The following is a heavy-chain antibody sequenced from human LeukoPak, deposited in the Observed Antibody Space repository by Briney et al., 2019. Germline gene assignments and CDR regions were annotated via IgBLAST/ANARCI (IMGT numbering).Heavy chain of an antibody. D-gene: IGHD3-22*01. Sequence: PGGSLRLSCAASGFTFSSYSMNWVRQAPGKGLEWVSSMSSSGFNIYYADSAKGRFTISRDNAKNSLYLQLNSLRVEDTATYYCARVSSGYPPSDFYYYGLDVWGQGTTVTVSS. CDR3: ARVSSGYPPSDFYYYGLDV. CDR1: GFTFSSYS. CDR2: MSSSGFNI. V-gene: IGHV3-21*01. J-gene: IGHJ6*02.